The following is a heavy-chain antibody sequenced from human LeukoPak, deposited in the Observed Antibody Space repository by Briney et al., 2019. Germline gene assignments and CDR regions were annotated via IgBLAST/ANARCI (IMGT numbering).Heavy chain of an antibody. J-gene: IGHJ5*02. Sequence: PSETLSLTCTVSGGSISSYYWSWIRQPPGKGLEWIGYIYYSGSTNYNPSLKSRVTISVDTSKNQFSLKLSSVTAADTAVYYCARDEADNIDPWGQGTLVTVPS. V-gene: IGHV4-59*01. CDR1: GGSISSYY. D-gene: IGHD2/OR15-2a*01. CDR3: ARDEADNIDP. CDR2: IYYSGST.